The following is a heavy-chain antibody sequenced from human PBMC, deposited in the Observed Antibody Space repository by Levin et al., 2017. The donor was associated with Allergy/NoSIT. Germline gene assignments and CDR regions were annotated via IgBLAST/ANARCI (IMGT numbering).Heavy chain of an antibody. Sequence: GESLKISCVASGFSFNDAWMSWVRQAPGKGLEWVGRIKRNTDGGTTDYAAPVEGRFTISRDDSKNTLYLEMNSLKTEDTAVYYCTTDVVVRPADLTVYYHHGMDVWGQGTTVTVSS. CDR1: GFSFNDAW. CDR2: IKRNTDGGTT. D-gene: IGHD3-9*01. J-gene: IGHJ6*02. V-gene: IGHV3-15*01. CDR3: TTDVVVRPADLTVYYHHGMDV.